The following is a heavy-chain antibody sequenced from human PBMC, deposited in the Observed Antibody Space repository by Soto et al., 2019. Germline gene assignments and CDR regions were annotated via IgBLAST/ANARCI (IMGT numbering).Heavy chain of an antibody. D-gene: IGHD4-4*01. Sequence: GSLRLSCSASGFNFNSYTMNWVRQAPGKGLEWVSSISRFSDRTYYADSVKGRFAIFRANAENSVYLQVNSLRAEDTAVYYCAKGESNYGPGYYYYGMDVWGQGTTVTVSS. V-gene: IGHV3-21*04. CDR2: ISRFSDRT. J-gene: IGHJ6*02. CDR3: AKGESNYGPGYYYYGMDV. CDR1: GFNFNSYT.